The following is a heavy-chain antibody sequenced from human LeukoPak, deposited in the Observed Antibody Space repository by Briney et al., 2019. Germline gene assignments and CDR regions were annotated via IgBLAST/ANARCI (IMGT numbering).Heavy chain of an antibody. CDR3: TRLGHHYDISYDY. Sequence: GGSLRLSCAASGFTFSGSAMHWVRQASGKGLVWVGRIRSKANSYATAYAASVKGRFTISRDDSKNTAYLQMNSLKTEHTAVYYCTRLGHHYDISYDYWGQGTLVTVSS. J-gene: IGHJ4*02. CDR2: IRSKANSYAT. D-gene: IGHD3-16*01. CDR1: GFTFSGSA. V-gene: IGHV3-73*01.